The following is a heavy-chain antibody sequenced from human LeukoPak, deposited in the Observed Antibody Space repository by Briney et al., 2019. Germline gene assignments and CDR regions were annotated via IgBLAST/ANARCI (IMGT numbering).Heavy chain of an antibody. Sequence: GGSLRLSCAVSGITLSNYGMSWVRQAPGKGLEWVAGISGSGGSTYYADSVKGRFTISRDNSKNTLYLQMNSLRAEDTAVYYCAKGAYYYGSGSYYFFDYWGQGTLVTVSS. CDR3: AKGAYYYGSGSYYFFDY. CDR2: ISGSGGST. CDR1: GITLSNYG. V-gene: IGHV3-23*01. D-gene: IGHD3-10*01. J-gene: IGHJ4*02.